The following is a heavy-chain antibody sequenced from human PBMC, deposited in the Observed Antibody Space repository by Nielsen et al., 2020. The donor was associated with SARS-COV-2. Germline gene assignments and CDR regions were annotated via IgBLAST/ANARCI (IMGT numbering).Heavy chain of an antibody. J-gene: IGHJ5*02. Sequence: ASVKVSCKASGVIFSNYAVSWVRQAPGQGLEWMGGFDPEVGERIYGQKFQGRVTMTDDTSTDTTYMELSSLRSEDTAVYYCATGPGKQLWLGLDLWGQGTLATVST. V-gene: IGHV1-24*01. CDR1: GVIFSNYA. D-gene: IGHD5-18*01. CDR3: ATGPGKQLWLGLDL. CDR2: FDPEVGER.